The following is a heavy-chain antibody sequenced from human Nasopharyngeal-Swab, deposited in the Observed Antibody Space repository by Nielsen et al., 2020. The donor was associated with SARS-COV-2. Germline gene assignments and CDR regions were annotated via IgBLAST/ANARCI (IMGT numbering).Heavy chain of an antibody. D-gene: IGHD3-22*01. CDR3: ARYYDDYYYYYMDV. V-gene: IGHV4-31*03. CDR1: GGSISSGGYY. J-gene: IGHJ6*03. Sequence: SETLSLTCTVSGGSISSGGYYWSWIRQHPGKGLEWIGYIYYSGRTYYNPSLKSRVNISVDTSKNQFSLKLSSVTAADTAVYYCARYYDDYYYYYMDVWGKGTTVTVSS. CDR2: IYYSGRT.